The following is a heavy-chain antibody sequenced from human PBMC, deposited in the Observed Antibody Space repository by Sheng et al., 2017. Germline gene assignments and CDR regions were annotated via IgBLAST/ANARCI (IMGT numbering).Heavy chain of an antibody. CDR1: GFTFSSYA. J-gene: IGHJ6*02. CDR3: ARDFYTIRSLEWTTLNSGGMDV. V-gene: IGHV3-30*01. Sequence: QVQLVESGGGVVQPGRSLRLSCAASGFTFSSYAMHWVRQAPGKGLEWVAVISYDGSNKYYADSVKGRFTISRDNSKNTLYLQMNSLRAEDTAVYYCARDFYTIRSLEWTTLNSGGMDVWDQGP. CDR2: ISYDGSNK. D-gene: IGHD3-3*01.